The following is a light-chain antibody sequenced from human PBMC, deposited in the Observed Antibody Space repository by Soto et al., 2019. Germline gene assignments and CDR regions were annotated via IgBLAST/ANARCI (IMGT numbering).Light chain of an antibody. CDR3: CSYTRSYTWV. Sequence: QSALTQPASVSGSPGQSITISCTGTSSDVGDGDFVSWYQQRPGKDPKLMIYKVSNRPSGVSNRFSGSKSGNTASLTISGLQAEDEADYYCCSYTRSYTWVFGGGTKLTVL. CDR1: SSDVGDGDF. J-gene: IGLJ3*02. CDR2: KVS. V-gene: IGLV2-14*01.